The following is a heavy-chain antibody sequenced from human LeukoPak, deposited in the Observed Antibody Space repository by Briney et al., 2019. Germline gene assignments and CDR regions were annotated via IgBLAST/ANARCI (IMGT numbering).Heavy chain of an antibody. D-gene: IGHD4-23*01. CDR1: GFTFSSYG. CDR3: ARAPYGGNFFDY. CDR2: ISTSSSYI. V-gene: IGHV3-21*01. Sequence: GGSLRLSCAASGFTFSSYGMNWVRQAPGKGLEWVSSISTSSSYIYYADSVKGRFIIARDNAKNSLYLQMNSLRAEDTAVYYCARAPYGGNFFDYWGQGTLVNVSS. J-gene: IGHJ4*02.